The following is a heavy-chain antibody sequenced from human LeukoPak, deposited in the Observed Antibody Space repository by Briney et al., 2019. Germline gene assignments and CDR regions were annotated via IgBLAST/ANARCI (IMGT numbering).Heavy chain of an antibody. V-gene: IGHV1-2*02. CDR2: INPNSGGT. CDR1: GYTFTGYY. J-gene: IGHJ4*02. Sequence: GASAKVSCKASGYTFTGYYMHWVRQAPGQGLEWMGWINPNSGGTNYAQKFQGRVTMTRDTSISTAYMELSRLRSDDTAVYYCARVGDYGDYTWYFDYWGQGTLVTVSS. D-gene: IGHD4-17*01. CDR3: ARVGDYGDYTWYFDY.